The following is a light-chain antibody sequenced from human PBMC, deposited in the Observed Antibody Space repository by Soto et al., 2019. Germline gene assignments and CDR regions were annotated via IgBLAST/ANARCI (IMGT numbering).Light chain of an antibody. Sequence: EIVLTQSTGTLSLSPGERATLSCRASQSVSSNYLAWYQQKPGQAPRLLIYGASSRATGIPDRFSGSGSGTDFTLTISRLEPEDFAVYYCQQYGSSPYTFGQGTNLEIK. CDR1: QSVSSNY. CDR3: QQYGSSPYT. CDR2: GAS. J-gene: IGKJ2*01. V-gene: IGKV3-20*01.